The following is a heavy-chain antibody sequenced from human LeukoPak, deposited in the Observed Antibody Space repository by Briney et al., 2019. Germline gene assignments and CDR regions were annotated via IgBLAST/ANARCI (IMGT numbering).Heavy chain of an antibody. CDR2: IYYSGST. D-gene: IGHD1-26*01. J-gene: IGHJ5*02. V-gene: IGHV4-39*01. Sequence: SETLSLTCTVSGGSISSSSYYWGWIRQPPGKGLEWIGSIYYSGSTYYNPSLKSRVTISVDTSKNQFSLKLSSVTAADTAVYYCARHPMYSGLYNWFDPWGQGTLVTVSS. CDR1: GGSISSSSYY. CDR3: ARHPMYSGLYNWFDP.